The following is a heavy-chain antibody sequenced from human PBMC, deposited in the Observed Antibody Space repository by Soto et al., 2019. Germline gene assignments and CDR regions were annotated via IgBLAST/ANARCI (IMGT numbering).Heavy chain of an antibody. V-gene: IGHV3-23*01. D-gene: IGHD1-1*01. CDR1: GFTFSDYA. CDR3: AKFRTWNCFDY. Sequence: GGSLRLSCAASGFTFSDYAMSWVRQAPGKGLEWVSAISGGSSGTYYADFVKGRFTISRDNSKSALYLQMNSLRAEDTAVYYCAKFRTWNCFDYWGQETLVTVSS. CDR2: ISGGSSGT. J-gene: IGHJ4*02.